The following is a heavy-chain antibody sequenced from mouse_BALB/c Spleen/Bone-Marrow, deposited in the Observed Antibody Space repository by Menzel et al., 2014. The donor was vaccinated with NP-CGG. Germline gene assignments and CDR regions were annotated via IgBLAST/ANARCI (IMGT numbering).Heavy chain of an antibody. CDR1: GFTFSSYI. V-gene: IGHV5-12-2*01. J-gene: IGHJ2*01. Sequence: EVMLVESGGGLVQPGGSLKLSCAASGFTFSSYIMSWVRQTPEKRLEWVAYISNGGDNTYYPDTVKGRFIISRDNAKNTLCLQMSSLKSEDTAMYYCVRHRYDGYCFDYWGQGTTLTVSS. D-gene: IGHD2-14*01. CDR2: ISNGGDNT. CDR3: VRHRYDGYCFDY.